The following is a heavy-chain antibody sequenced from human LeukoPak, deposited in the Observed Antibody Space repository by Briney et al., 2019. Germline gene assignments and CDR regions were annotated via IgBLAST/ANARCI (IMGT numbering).Heavy chain of an antibody. CDR2: ISNRGGS. Sequence: PSETLSLTCTVSGGSISSGYYYWIWLRQHPGNGLEWIAYISNRGGSYYNPSLKSRVTLSVDTSKNLFSLKLTSVTAADTAVYYCARDSLDQQLFNQGWFDPWGQGTLVTVSS. J-gene: IGHJ5*02. D-gene: IGHD6-13*01. V-gene: IGHV4-31*03. CDR3: ARDSLDQQLFNQGWFDP. CDR1: GGSISSGYYY.